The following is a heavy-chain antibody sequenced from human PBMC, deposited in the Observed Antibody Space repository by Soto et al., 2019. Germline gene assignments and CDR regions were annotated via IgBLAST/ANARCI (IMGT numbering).Heavy chain of an antibody. Sequence: PSETLPLTSTVSGGSISSSSYPWGCIRQPPGKGLEWIGSVYYSGSTYYNPSLKSRVTISVDTSKKQFSLKLTSVTAAETAVYYCARHLRGYTVTTFYIDSWGHGTLVTVS. CDR1: GGSISSSSYP. D-gene: IGHD4-4*01. J-gene: IGHJ5*01. CDR3: ARHLRGYTVTTFYIDS. V-gene: IGHV4-39*01. CDR2: VYYSGST.